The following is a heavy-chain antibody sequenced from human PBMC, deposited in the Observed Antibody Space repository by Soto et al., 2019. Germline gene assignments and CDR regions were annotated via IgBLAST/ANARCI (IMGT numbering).Heavy chain of an antibody. CDR3: ARVAFGHDYGDYWPIQDDY. CDR2: ISSSSSTI. V-gene: IGHV3-48*01. D-gene: IGHD4-17*01. Sequence: GGSLRLSCAASGFTFSSYSMNWVRQAPGKGLEWVSYISSSSSTIYYADSVKGRFTISRDNAKNSLYLQMNSLRAEDTAVYYCARVAFGHDYGDYWPIQDDYWGQGTLVTVSS. J-gene: IGHJ4*02. CDR1: GFTFSSYS.